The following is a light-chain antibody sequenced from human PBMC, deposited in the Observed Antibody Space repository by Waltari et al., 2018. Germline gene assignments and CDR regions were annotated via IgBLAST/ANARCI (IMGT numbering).Light chain of an antibody. CDR1: QSVGRS. J-gene: IGKJ1*01. CDR3: QHCVRLPVT. CDR2: GAS. Sequence: EIVLTQSPGTLSLSPGERATLSCRASQSVGRSLAWYQQKPGQAPRLLIYGASIRATGIPDRFSGGGSGTDFGLTISRLEPEDFAAYHCQHCVRLPVTFGQGTKVEIK. V-gene: IGKV3-20*01.